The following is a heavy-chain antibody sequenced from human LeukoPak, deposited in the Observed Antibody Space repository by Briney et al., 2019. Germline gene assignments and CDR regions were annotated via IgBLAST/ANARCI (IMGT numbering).Heavy chain of an antibody. CDR2: IYYSGST. V-gene: IGHV4-59*01. J-gene: IGHJ4*02. D-gene: IGHD3/OR15-3a*01. CDR3: ARSDFWKTFDF. Sequence: PSETLSLTCTVSGGSIRSYFWSWIRQPPGKGLEWIGYIYYSGSTNYNPSLKSRVTISVDTYKNQFSLKLSSVTAADTAVYYCARSDFWKTFDFWGQGTLVTVSS. CDR1: GGSIRSYF.